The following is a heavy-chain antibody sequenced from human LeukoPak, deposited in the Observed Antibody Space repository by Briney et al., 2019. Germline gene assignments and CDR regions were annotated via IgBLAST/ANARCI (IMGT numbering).Heavy chain of an antibody. CDR2: ISSGST. Sequence: PSETLSLTCTVSGGSISSSSYYWGWIRQPPGKGLEWIGNISSGSTYYNPSLKSRVTISVDKSKNQFSLKLSSVTAADTAVYYCAGGWYAVDYWGQGTLVTVSS. CDR3: AGGWYAVDY. CDR1: GGSISSSSYY. D-gene: IGHD6-19*01. V-gene: IGHV4-39*07. J-gene: IGHJ4*02.